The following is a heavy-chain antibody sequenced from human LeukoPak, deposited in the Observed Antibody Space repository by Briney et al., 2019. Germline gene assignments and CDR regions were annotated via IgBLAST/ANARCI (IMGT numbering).Heavy chain of an antibody. Sequence: ASVKVSCKASGYTFTSYYMHWVRQAPGQGLQWMGWINPNSGGTNYAQKFQGWVTMTRDTSISTAYMELSRLRSDDTAVYYCARGHYYDSSGYFDGYYYFDYWGQGTLVTVSS. CDR3: ARGHYYDSSGYFDGYYYFDY. CDR2: INPNSGGT. J-gene: IGHJ4*02. V-gene: IGHV1-2*04. CDR1: GYTFTSYY. D-gene: IGHD3-22*01.